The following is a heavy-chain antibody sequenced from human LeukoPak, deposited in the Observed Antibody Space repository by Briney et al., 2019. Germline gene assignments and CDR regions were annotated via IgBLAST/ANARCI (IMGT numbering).Heavy chain of an antibody. J-gene: IGHJ5*02. CDR2: IYYSGST. Sequence: GSLRLSCAASGFTFSDYYMSWIRQPPGKGLEWIGYIYYSGSTNYNPSLKSRVTISVDTSKNRFSLKLSSVTAADTAVYYCARDNDYVWGSYGLNWFDPWGQGTLVTVSS. CDR1: GFTFSDYY. D-gene: IGHD3-16*01. V-gene: IGHV4-59*01. CDR3: ARDNDYVWGSYGLNWFDP.